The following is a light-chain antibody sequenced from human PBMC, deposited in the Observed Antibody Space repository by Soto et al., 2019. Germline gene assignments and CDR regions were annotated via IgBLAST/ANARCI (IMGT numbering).Light chain of an antibody. CDR2: EVS. CDR3: SSYTSSSTLVV. CDR1: SSDVGGHNY. Sequence: QSVLTQPASVSGSPGQSITISCTGTSSDVGGHNYVSWYQQHPGKAPKLVIYEVSNRLSGLSNRFSGSKSGNTASLTISGLQAEDEADYYCSSYTSSSTLVVFGGGTKLTVL. V-gene: IGLV2-14*01. J-gene: IGLJ2*01.